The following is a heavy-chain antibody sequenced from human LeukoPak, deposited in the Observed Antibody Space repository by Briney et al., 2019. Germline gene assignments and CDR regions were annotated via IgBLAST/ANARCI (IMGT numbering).Heavy chain of an antibody. CDR2: VDHTGST. CDR3: ARGRVSSSTYYSTYYYYFYMDV. Sequence: SETLSLTCSVSDDSITMYYWTWIRQPPGKGLEWIGYVDHTGSTNFNPSLNGRVSISRDTSKNLFSLRLRSVTAADTAVYFCARGRVSSSTYYSTYYYYFYMDVWGKGTTVTVSS. CDR1: DDSITMYY. J-gene: IGHJ6*03. V-gene: IGHV4-59*01. D-gene: IGHD3-22*01.